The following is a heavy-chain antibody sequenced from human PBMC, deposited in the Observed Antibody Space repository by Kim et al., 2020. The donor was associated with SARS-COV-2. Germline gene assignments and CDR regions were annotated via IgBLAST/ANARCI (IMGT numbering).Heavy chain of an antibody. CDR3: TKMGSNYKNTGHYNLDS. CDR2: IIDSGAIT. J-gene: IGHJ5*01. CDR1: GFSFSSYG. Sequence: GGSLRLSCAASGFSFSSYGMSWVRQAPGKGLEWVSAIIDSGAITYYVGSVGGRFTISRDNSKNMLYLQMDSRRVEDTALYYCTKMGSNYKNTGHYNLDSWRQGTLVTVSS. D-gene: IGHD3-9*01. V-gene: IGHV3-23*01.